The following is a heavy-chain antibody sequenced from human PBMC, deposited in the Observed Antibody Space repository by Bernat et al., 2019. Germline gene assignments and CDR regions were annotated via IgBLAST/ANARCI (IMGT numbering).Heavy chain of an antibody. D-gene: IGHD6-19*01. CDR2: IYSGGNT. CDR1: GVTVSSSY. J-gene: IGHJ1*01. Sequence: EVQLVESGGGLVQPGGSLRLSCAASGVTVSSSYMSWVRQAPGKRLEWVSIIYSGGNTYYADSVKGRFIISRDNSKNTLYLQMNSLRAEDTAVYYCASALYSSGWYSAYFQHWGQGTLVTVFS. V-gene: IGHV3-53*01. CDR3: ASALYSSGWYSAYFQH.